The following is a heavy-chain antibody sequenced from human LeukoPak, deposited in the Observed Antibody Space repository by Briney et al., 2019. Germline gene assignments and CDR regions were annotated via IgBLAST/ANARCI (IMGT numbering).Heavy chain of an antibody. CDR2: INHSGST. D-gene: IGHD6-6*01. V-gene: IGHV4-34*01. CDR1: GGSFSGYY. CDR3: ARGVAARYYYYYMDV. J-gene: IGHJ6*03. Sequence: SETLSLTCTVSGGSFSGYYWSWIRQPPGKGLEWIGEINHSGSTNYNPSLKSRVTISVDTSKNQFSLKLSSVTAADTAVYYCARGVAARYYYYYMDVWGKGTTVTVSS.